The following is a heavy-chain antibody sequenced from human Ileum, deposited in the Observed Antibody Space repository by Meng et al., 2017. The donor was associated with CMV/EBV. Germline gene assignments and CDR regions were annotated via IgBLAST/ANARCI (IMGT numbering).Heavy chain of an antibody. Sequence: ESLKISCAASGFTFDDYTMHWVRQGPGKGLEWVSLISCDGGSTHYADSVKGRFTISRDNSKYSLYLQMNSLRNEDSALYYCVKDIDKNGAGHFDYWGQGTLVTVSS. CDR3: VKDIDKNGAGHFDY. J-gene: IGHJ4*02. CDR1: GFTFDDYT. CDR2: ISCDGGST. D-gene: IGHD2-8*01. V-gene: IGHV3-43*01.